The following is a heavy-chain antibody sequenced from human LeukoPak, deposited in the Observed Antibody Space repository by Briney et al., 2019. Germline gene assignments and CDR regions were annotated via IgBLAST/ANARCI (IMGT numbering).Heavy chain of an antibody. Sequence: GGSLRLSCAASGFRFSNYWMSWVRQAPGKGLEWVANIKQDGSEIDSVDSKKGRFTISRDNAKNSVYLQMNSLRAEDTAVYYCAKDNRYSSGWYGSFDYWGQGTLVTVSS. CDR2: IKQDGSEI. J-gene: IGHJ4*02. CDR1: GFRFSNYW. CDR3: AKDNRYSSGWYGSFDY. D-gene: IGHD6-19*01. V-gene: IGHV3-7*03.